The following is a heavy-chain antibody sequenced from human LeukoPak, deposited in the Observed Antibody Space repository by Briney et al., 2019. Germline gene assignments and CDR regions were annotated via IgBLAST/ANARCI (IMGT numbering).Heavy chain of an antibody. Sequence: ASVKVSCKAFAYSFTAYYMHWVRQAPGQGLEWLGWINPNGGDTSFPQKFQGRVTLTSDTSLNTAYMELTNLTSDDTAVYYCARGKLWILTMGQSFLYWGQGTLVTVSS. V-gene: IGHV1-2*02. CDR1: AYSFTAYY. J-gene: IGHJ1*01. CDR3: ARGKLWILTMGQSFLY. D-gene: IGHD3-9*01. CDR2: INPNGGDT.